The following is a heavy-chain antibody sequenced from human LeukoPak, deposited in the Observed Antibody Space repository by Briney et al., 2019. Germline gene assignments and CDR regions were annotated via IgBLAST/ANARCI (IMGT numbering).Heavy chain of an antibody. CDR3: AREATMVRGVYDY. Sequence: ASVKVSCKASGYTFTGYYMHWVRQAPGQGLEWMGWINPNSGGTNYAQKFQGRVTITADKSTSTAYMELSSLRSEDTAVYYCAREATMVRGVYDYWGQGTLVTVSS. CDR2: INPNSGGT. J-gene: IGHJ4*02. CDR1: GYTFTGYY. D-gene: IGHD3-10*01. V-gene: IGHV1-2*02.